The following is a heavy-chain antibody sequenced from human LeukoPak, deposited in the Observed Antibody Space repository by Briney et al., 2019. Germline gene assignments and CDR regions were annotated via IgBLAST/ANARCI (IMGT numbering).Heavy chain of an antibody. CDR3: ATSIDWPNVFDH. J-gene: IGHJ4*02. CDR2: FYHTGNT. D-gene: IGHD2-21*01. V-gene: IGHV4-59*01. CDR1: GGSISTYY. Sequence: SETLSLTCTVFGGSISTYYWTWIRQTPDKGLQFIGSFYHTGNTNYNPSLESAVTISEDTSKNQISLELRSVTAADTAVYYCATSIDWPNVFDHWGQGILVTVSS.